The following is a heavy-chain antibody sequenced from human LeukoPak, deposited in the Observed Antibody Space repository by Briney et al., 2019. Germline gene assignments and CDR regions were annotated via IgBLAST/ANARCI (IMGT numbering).Heavy chain of an antibody. CDR2: ISYDGSNK. CDR3: ARVGGGYPGW. CDR1: GFTFSSYA. D-gene: IGHD3-22*01. Sequence: GGSLRLSCAASGFTFSSYAMHWVRQAPGKGLEWVAVISYDGSNKYYADSVKGRFTISRDNAKNSLYLQMNSLRAEDTAVYYCARVGGGYPGWWGQGTLVTVSS. V-gene: IGHV3-30-3*01. J-gene: IGHJ4*02.